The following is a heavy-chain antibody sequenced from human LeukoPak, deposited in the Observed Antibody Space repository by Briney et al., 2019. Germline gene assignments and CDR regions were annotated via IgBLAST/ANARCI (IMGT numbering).Heavy chain of an antibody. CDR1: GYTLTELS. J-gene: IGHJ4*02. CDR3: ATRPTYGSGSYPSLPFDY. V-gene: IGHV1-24*01. D-gene: IGHD3-10*01. CDR2: FDPEDGET. Sequence: GASVKVSCKVSGYTLTELSMHWVRQAPGKGLEWMGGFDPEDGETIYAQKFQGRVTMTEDTSTDTAYMELSSLRSEDTAVYYCATRPTYGSGSYPSLPFDYWGQGTLVTVSS.